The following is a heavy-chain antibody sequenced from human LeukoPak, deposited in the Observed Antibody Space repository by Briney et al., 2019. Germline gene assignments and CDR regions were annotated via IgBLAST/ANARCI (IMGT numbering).Heavy chain of an antibody. CDR2: IYYSGST. D-gene: IGHD3-22*01. CDR1: GGSTSSSSYY. J-gene: IGHJ4*02. Sequence: SETLSLTCTVSGGSTSSSSYYWGWIRQPPGKGLEWIGSIYYSGSTYYNPSLKSRVTISVDTSKNQFSLKLSSVTAADTAVYYCARWNYYDSSHFDYWGQGTLVTVSS. CDR3: ARWNYYDSSHFDY. V-gene: IGHV4-39*07.